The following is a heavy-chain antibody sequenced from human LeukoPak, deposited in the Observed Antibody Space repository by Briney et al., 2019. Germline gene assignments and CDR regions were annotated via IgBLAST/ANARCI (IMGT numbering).Heavy chain of an antibody. V-gene: IGHV3-48*02. CDR1: GXTFSGYA. CDR3: ARDGRCGGDCYAS. Sequence: GGSLRLSCAASGXTFSGYAMNWVRQAPGKGLEWVSHIYSSDTTYADSVKGRFTISRDNAKNSLYLQMNSLRDEDTAVYYCARDGRCGGDCYASWGQGTLVTVSS. J-gene: IGHJ4*02. D-gene: IGHD2-21*02. CDR2: IYSSDTT.